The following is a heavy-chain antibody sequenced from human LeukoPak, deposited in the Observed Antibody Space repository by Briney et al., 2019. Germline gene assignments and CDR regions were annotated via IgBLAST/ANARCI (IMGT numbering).Heavy chain of an antibody. D-gene: IGHD1-1*01. CDR1: GGSFSGYY. Sequence: PSETLSLTCAVYGGSFSGYYWSWIRQPPGKGLEWIGEINHSGSTNYNPSLKSRITISVDSSKKQFSPKLSSGTAADTAVYYRAGGGGVGGWGYNGRRDSFDYWGQGTLVTVSS. V-gene: IGHV4-34*01. CDR3: AGGGGVGGWGYNGRRDSFDY. CDR2: INHSGST. J-gene: IGHJ4*02.